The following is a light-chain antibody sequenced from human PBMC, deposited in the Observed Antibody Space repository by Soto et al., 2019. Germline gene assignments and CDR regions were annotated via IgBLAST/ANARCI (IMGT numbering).Light chain of an antibody. Sequence: EIVMTQSPATLSVSPGEGATLYCRASQSVSSNLAWYQHKPGQAPRLLIYGASNRATGIPDRFSGSGSGTDFTLTISRLEPEDFAVYYCQAGTFGQGTRLEIK. J-gene: IGKJ5*01. CDR3: QAGT. V-gene: IGKV3D-15*01. CDR2: GAS. CDR1: QSVSSN.